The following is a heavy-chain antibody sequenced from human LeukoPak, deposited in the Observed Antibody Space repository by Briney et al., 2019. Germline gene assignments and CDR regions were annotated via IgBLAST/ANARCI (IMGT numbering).Heavy chain of an antibody. CDR3: ARAGYSSSWLPDY. CDR1: GFTFSSYA. J-gene: IGHJ4*02. CDR2: INHSGST. Sequence: GSLRLSCAASGFTFSSYAMSWVRQPPGKGLEWIGEINHSGSTNYNPSLKSRVTISVDTSKNQFSLKLSSVTAADTAVYYCARAGYSSSWLPDYWGQGTLVTVSS. D-gene: IGHD6-13*01. V-gene: IGHV4-34*01.